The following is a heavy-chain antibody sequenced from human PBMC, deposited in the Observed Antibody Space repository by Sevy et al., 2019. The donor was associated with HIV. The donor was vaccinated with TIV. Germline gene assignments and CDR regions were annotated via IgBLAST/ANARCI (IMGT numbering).Heavy chain of an antibody. J-gene: IGHJ3*02. Sequence: SETLSLTCSVSGGSIGSGNYYWSWIRQPPGKGLEWIGYFYYSRSTYYNPSLKSRLTISVDTSKNQFSLKLSSVTAADTAVYYCAKTRGGATNDASDIWGQGTMVTVSS. CDR2: FYYSRST. D-gene: IGHD1-26*01. CDR3: AKTRGGATNDASDI. V-gene: IGHV4-30-4*01. CDR1: GGSIGSGNYY.